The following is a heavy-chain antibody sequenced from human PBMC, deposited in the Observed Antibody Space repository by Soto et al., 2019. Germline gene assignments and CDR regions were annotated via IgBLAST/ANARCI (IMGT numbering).Heavy chain of an antibody. D-gene: IGHD6-25*01. Sequence: ESGGGVVQPGGSLRLSCAASGFTVSSSYMGWVRQAPGKGLEWISVIHSGGSTYDADSVKGRFTISRDNSKSTLYLQMNSLRVEDTAVYYCARDSESPARFGYWGQGTLVIVSS. CDR3: ARDSESPARFGY. CDR1: GFTVSSSY. CDR2: IHSGGST. J-gene: IGHJ4*02. V-gene: IGHV3-66*01.